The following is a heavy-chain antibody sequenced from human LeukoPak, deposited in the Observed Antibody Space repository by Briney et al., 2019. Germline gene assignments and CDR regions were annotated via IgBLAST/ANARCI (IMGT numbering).Heavy chain of an antibody. CDR2: INSDGSST. CDR3: AIDPNWGVDY. J-gene: IGHJ4*02. Sequence: GGSLRLSCAASGFTFSSYWMHWVRQAPGKGLVWVSHINSDGSSTNYADSVKGRFTISRDNSKNTLYLQMNSLRAEDTAVYYCAIDPNWGVDYWGQGVLVTVSS. CDR1: GFTFSSYW. V-gene: IGHV3-74*01. D-gene: IGHD7-27*01.